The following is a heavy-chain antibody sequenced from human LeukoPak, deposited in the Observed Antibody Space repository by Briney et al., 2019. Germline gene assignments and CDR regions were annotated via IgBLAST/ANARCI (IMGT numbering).Heavy chain of an antibody. V-gene: IGHV1-18*01. Sequence: GASVEVSCKASGYTFSNYGISWVRQAPGQGLEWMGWISAYNGNINYAQKLQGRVTLTTDTSTSTAYMELSRLTSDDTAVYYCARRTGSSWFDPWGQGTLVTVSS. J-gene: IGHJ5*02. CDR2: ISAYNGNI. D-gene: IGHD3-10*01. CDR1: GYTFSNYG. CDR3: ARRTGSSWFDP.